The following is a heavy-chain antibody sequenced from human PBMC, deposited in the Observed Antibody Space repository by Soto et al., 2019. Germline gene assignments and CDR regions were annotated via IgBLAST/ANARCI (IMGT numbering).Heavy chain of an antibody. V-gene: IGHV1-24*01. CDR1: GYTPTELS. J-gene: IGHJ6*01. CDR3: ASVPAGVISYSNNCMGV. D-gene: IGHD4-4*01. CDR2: FDPEDGET. Sequence: ASVKVSCKVSGYTPTELSMHWVRQAPGKGLEWMGGFDPEDGETIYAQKFQGRVTMTEDTSTDTAYMELSSLRSEDTAVYYCASVPAGVISYSNNCMGVQGRESTGTV.